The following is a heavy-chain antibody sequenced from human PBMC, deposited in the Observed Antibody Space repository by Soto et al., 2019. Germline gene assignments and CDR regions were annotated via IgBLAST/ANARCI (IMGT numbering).Heavy chain of an antibody. CDR3: ARVLKSSGWDNDVFDI. CDR2: ISGSADGDGT. CDR1: GFTFSSYA. V-gene: IGHV3-23*01. D-gene: IGHD6-19*01. J-gene: IGHJ3*02. Sequence: GGSLRLSCAASGFTFSSYAMTWVRQAPGRGLEWVSAISGSADGDGTYYADSVKGRFTISRDNAKNTLYLQMNTLRAEDTAVYYCARVLKSSGWDNDVFDIWGQGTMVTVSS.